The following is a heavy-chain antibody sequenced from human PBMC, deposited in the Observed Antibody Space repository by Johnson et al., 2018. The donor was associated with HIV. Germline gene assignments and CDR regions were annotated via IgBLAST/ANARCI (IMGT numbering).Heavy chain of an antibody. CDR3: ARGMVVAATKAFDI. CDR1: GFTFSSYA. CDR2: ISYDGSNK. Sequence: QVQLVESGGGVVQPGRSLRLSCAASGFTFSSYAMHWVRQAPGKGLEWVAVISYDGSNKYYADSVKGRFTISRDNSKNTLYLQMNRLRAEDTAVYYCARGMVVAATKAFDIWVQGTMVTVSS. V-gene: IGHV3-30-3*01. J-gene: IGHJ3*02. D-gene: IGHD2-15*01.